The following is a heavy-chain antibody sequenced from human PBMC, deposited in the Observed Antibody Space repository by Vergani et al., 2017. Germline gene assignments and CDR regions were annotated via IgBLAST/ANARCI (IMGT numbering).Heavy chain of an antibody. D-gene: IGHD6-6*01. J-gene: IGHJ4*02. V-gene: IGHV3-23*04. Sequence: EVQLVESGGGLVQPGGSLRLSCAASGFSFSSYAMTWVRQAPGKGLEWVSGISSSGGGTSYVDSVKGRFTISRDNSKNTLFLQMNSLRAEDTAVYYCEKDLVSSTSSLYFDYWGQGTLVTVPS. CDR1: GFSFSSYA. CDR3: EKDLVSSTSSLYFDY. CDR2: ISSSGGGT.